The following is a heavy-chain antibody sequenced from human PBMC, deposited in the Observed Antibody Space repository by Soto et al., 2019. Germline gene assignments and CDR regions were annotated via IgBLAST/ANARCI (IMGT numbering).Heavy chain of an antibody. V-gene: IGHV3-7*01. CDR1: GFTFSRFW. J-gene: IGHJ4*02. CDR3: ARDVDHIVVVTALRPFDY. Sequence: GGSLRLSCAASGFTFSRFWMSWVRQAPGKGLEWVANIKQDGSEKYYVDTVKGRFTISRDNAKNSLYLQMNSLRAEDTAVYYCARDVDHIVVVTALRPFDYWGQGTLVTVSS. CDR2: IKQDGSEK. D-gene: IGHD2-21*02.